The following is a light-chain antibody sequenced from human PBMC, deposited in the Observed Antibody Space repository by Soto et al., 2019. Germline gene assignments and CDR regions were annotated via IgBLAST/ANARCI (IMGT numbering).Light chain of an antibody. Sequence: EIVLTQSPGTLSLSPGEGATLSCRASQSVSSTFLAWYQQNPGQAPRLLIYGASTRATGIPGRFSGSGSGTDFALTISRLEPEDFAVYYCQQYGSSPYTFGQGTKLEIK. J-gene: IGKJ2*01. CDR3: QQYGSSPYT. V-gene: IGKV3-20*01. CDR1: QSVSSTF. CDR2: GAS.